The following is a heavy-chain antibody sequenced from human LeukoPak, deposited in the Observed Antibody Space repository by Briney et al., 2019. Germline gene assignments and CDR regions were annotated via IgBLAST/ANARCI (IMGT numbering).Heavy chain of an antibody. CDR2: IYTSGST. J-gene: IGHJ3*02. V-gene: IGHV4-4*07. CDR1: GGSISSYY. D-gene: IGHD1/OR15-1a*01. Sequence: PSETLSLTCTVSGGSISSYYWSWIRQPAGKGLEWIGRIYTSGSTNYNPSLKSRVTMSVDTSKNQFSLKLSSVTAADTAVYYCARDTSSRTRVGTIDIWGQGTMVTVSS. CDR3: ARDTSSRTRVGTIDI.